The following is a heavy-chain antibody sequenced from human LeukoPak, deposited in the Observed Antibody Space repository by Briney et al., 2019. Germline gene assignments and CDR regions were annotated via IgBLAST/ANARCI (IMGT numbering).Heavy chain of an antibody. D-gene: IGHD1-26*01. Sequence: ASVKVSCKASGYTFSNYAMNWVRQAPGQGLEWMGWINTNTGNPTYAQGVTGRFVFSLDTSVSTAYLQISSLKAEDTALYYCARASKWELQENDYWGQGTLVTVSS. J-gene: IGHJ4*02. V-gene: IGHV7-4-1*02. CDR2: INTNTGNP. CDR1: GYTFSNYA. CDR3: ARASKWELQENDY.